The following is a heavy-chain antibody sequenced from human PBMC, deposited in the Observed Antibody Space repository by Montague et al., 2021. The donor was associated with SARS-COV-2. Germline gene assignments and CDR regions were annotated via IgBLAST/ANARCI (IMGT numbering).Heavy chain of an antibody. V-gene: IGHV4-39*07. CDR3: ARISGTLDLL. CDR1: GGSISSSIYY. D-gene: IGHD3-3*02. Sequence: SETLSLTCTVSGGSISSSIYYWGWIRQPPGKGLEWIGSIYYSGSTYYNPSLKSRVTISVDTSKNQFSLKLSSVTAADTAVYYCARISGTLDLLWGQGILVTVSS. CDR2: IYYSGST. J-gene: IGHJ4*02.